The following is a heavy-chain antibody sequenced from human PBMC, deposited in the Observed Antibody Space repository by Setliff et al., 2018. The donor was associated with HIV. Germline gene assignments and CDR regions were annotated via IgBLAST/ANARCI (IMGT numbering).Heavy chain of an antibody. CDR2: ISGYNGNT. D-gene: IGHD1-26*01. CDR3: ARDRLHSGSLYAFDI. Sequence: GASVKVSCKSSGYTFTTYGISWVRQAPGQGLEWMGWISGYNGNTNYAQKLQGRVTMTTDTSTSTAYMELRSLRSDDTAVYYCARDRLHSGSLYAFDIWGQGTMVTVSS. J-gene: IGHJ3*02. V-gene: IGHV1-18*01. CDR1: GYTFTTYG.